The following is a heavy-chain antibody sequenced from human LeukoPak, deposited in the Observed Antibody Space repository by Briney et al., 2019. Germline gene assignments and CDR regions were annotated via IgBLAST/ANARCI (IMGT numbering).Heavy chain of an antibody. Sequence: QPGGSRRLSCAASGFTFSSYAMSWVRQAPGKGLNWVSAISGSGTTTYYADSVKGRFTISRDISKNTLYLQMNSLRAEDTAVYYCAKPLSAASGTDFHYWGQGTLVTVSS. D-gene: IGHD6-13*01. J-gene: IGHJ4*02. CDR3: AKPLSAASGTDFHY. CDR1: GFTFSSYA. V-gene: IGHV3-23*01. CDR2: ISGSGTTT.